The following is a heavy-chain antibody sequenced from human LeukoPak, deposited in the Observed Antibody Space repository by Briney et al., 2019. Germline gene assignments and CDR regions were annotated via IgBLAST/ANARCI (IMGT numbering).Heavy chain of an antibody. CDR2: IWFDGSNK. CDR3: ASAAGPFDN. Sequence: GGSLRLSCAASGFTFSNYWMSWVRQAPGKGLEWVAVIWFDGSNKYYADSVKGRFTISRDNSKNTLYLQMNSLRAEDTAVYYCASAAGPFDNRGQGTLVTVSS. V-gene: IGHV3-33*08. J-gene: IGHJ4*02. CDR1: GFTFSNYW. D-gene: IGHD6-13*01.